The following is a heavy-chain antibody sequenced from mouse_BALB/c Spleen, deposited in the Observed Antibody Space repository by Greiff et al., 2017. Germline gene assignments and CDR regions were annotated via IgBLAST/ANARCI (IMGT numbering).Heavy chain of an antibody. CDR1: GYSITSGYY. CDR2: ISYDGSN. Sequence: ESGPGLVKPSQSLSLTCSVTGYSITSGYYWNWIRQFPGNKLEWMGYISYDGSNNYNPSLKNRISITRDTSKNQFFLKLNSVTTEDTATYYCARDPSIYYYGSGAWFAYWGQGTLVTVSA. CDR3: ARDPSIYYYGSGAWFAY. D-gene: IGHD1-1*01. V-gene: IGHV3-6*02. J-gene: IGHJ3*01.